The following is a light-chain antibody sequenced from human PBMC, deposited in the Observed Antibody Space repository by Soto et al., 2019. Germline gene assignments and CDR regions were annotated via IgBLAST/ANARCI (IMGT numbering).Light chain of an antibody. CDR1: QSVSIY. CDR3: QQRSNWPPVT. Sequence: EIVLTQSPATLSLSPGERGTLSCRASQSVSIYLAWYQQKPGQAPRLLIYDASNRATGIPARFSGSGSGTDFTLTISSLEPEDFAIYYCQQRSNWPPVTFGGGTKVEIK. J-gene: IGKJ4*01. CDR2: DAS. V-gene: IGKV3-11*01.